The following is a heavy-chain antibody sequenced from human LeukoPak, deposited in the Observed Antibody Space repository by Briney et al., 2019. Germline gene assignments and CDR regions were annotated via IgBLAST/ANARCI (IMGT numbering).Heavy chain of an antibody. J-gene: IGHJ4*02. Sequence: PGGSLRLSCAASAFTFSYFGMHWVRQAPGKGLEWVAIIWRDGSEKYYADSVKGRFTISRDNSEDTLFLQMNSLRAEDTAVYYCARDGVATTAFRGYFDYWGQGALVTVSS. CDR1: AFTFSYFG. CDR3: ARDGVATTAFRGYFDY. D-gene: IGHD3-3*01. CDR2: IWRDGSEK. V-gene: IGHV3-33*01.